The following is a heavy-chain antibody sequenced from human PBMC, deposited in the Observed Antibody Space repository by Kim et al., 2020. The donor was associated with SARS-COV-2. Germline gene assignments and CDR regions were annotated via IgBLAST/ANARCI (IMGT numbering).Heavy chain of an antibody. Sequence: SETLSLTCTVSGGSISSSSYYWGWIRQPPGKGLEWIGRIYYSGSTYYNPSLKIRFTISVDTSKNQFSLKLGSVTAADTAVYYCARRGYSYGFGGRGGWYFDYCGQGTLVTVSS. D-gene: IGHD5-18*01. V-gene: IGHV4-39*01. CDR1: GGSISSSSYY. J-gene: IGHJ4*02. CDR3: ARRGYSYGFGGRGGWYFDY. CDR2: IYYSGST.